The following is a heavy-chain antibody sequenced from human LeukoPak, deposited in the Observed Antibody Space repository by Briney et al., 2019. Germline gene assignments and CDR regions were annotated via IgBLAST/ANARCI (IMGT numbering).Heavy chain of an antibody. Sequence: GGSLRLSCAVSGFTFSSYAMSWVRQAPGKGMEWVSAISGSGSSTYYADSVKGRFTISRDNSKNTLYLQMNSLRAEDTAVYYCAKDKATMAYYGMDVWGKGTTVTVSS. D-gene: IGHD5-12*01. V-gene: IGHV3-23*01. CDR2: ISGSGSST. CDR3: AKDKATMAYYGMDV. J-gene: IGHJ6*04. CDR1: GFTFSSYA.